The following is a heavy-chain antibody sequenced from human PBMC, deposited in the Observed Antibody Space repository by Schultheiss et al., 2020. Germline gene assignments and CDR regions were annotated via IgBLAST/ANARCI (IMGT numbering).Heavy chain of an antibody. CDR3: ARSPYGAADNLDY. V-gene: IGHV5-51*01. D-gene: IGHD6-13*01. J-gene: IGHJ4*02. Sequence: GGSLRLSCKGSGYSFTSYWIGWVRQMPGKGLEWMGIIYPGDSDTRYSPSFQGQVTISADKSISTAYLQWSSLKASDTAMYYCARSPYGAADNLDYWGQGTLVNGSS. CDR2: IYPGDSDT. CDR1: GYSFTSYW.